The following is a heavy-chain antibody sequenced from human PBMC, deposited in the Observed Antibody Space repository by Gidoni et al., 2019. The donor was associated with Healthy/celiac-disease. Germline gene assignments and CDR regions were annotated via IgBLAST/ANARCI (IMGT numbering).Heavy chain of an antibody. V-gene: IGHV3-30-3*01. J-gene: IGHJ3*02. D-gene: IGHD3-3*01. CDR3: ARDPNYDFWSGYPSAFDI. Sequence: QVQLVESGGGVVQPGRSLRLSCEASGFTFSSYCMHGVRQAPVKGLEWVAVIPDDGSNKYYADSVKGRFTISRDNSKNTLYLQMNSLRAEDTAVYYCARDPNYDFWSGYPSAFDIWGQGTMVTVSS. CDR2: IPDDGSNK. CDR1: GFTFSSYC.